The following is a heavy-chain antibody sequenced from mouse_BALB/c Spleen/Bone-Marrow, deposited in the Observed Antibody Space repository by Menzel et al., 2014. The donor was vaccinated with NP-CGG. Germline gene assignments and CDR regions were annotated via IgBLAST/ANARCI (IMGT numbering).Heavy chain of an antibody. D-gene: IGHD2-14*01. CDR3: ARYDYRYSWFAY. Sequence: VQLQQPGAELVKPGASVKLSCTASGFNIKDTYMHWVKRRPEQGLEWIGRIDPANGNTKYDPKFQGKATITTDTSSNTAYLQLRSLTSEDTAVYYCARYDYRYSWFAYWGQGTLVTVSA. CDR2: IDPANGNT. CDR1: GFNIKDTY. V-gene: IGHV14-3*02. J-gene: IGHJ3*01.